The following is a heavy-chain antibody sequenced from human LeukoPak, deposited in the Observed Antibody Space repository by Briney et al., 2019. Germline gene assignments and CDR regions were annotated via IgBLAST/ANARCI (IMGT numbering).Heavy chain of an antibody. Sequence: SETLSLTCTVSGYSISSGYYWGWIRQPPGKGLEWIGSIYHSGSTYYNPSLKSRVTISVDTSKNQFSLKLSSVTAADTAVYYCARDPPYSYGSTNGVDGFVYWGQGTLVTVSS. CDR3: ARDPPYSYGSTNGVDGFVY. J-gene: IGHJ4*02. CDR2: IYHSGST. D-gene: IGHD5-18*01. V-gene: IGHV4-38-2*02. CDR1: GYSISSGYY.